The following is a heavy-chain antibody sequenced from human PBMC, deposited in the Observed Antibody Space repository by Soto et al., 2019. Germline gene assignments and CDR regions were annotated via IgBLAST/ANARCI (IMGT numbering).Heavy chain of an antibody. CDR2: IYYSGST. CDR3: ARDPPGLVGSYWYFDL. Sequence: TLSLTCTVSGGSISSGGYYWSWIRQHPGKGLEWIGYIYYSGSTYYNPSLKSRVTISVDTSKNQFSLKLSSVTAADTAVYYCARDPPGLVGSYWYFDLWGRGTLVTVSS. CDR1: GGSISSGGYY. V-gene: IGHV4-31*02. J-gene: IGHJ2*01. D-gene: IGHD6-19*01.